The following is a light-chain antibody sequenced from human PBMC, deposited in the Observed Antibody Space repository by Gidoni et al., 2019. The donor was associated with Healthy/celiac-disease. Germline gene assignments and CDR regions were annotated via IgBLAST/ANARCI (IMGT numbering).Light chain of an antibody. Sequence: DIELTQSPSSLSASAGDRATITCRASQSISSYLIWYQQKPGRAPKLLIYAASSMQSGVPSRFSGSGSGTDFTLTISSLQPEDFAAYYCQQCDSTPRTFGQGTKVEIK. CDR3: QQCDSTPRT. CDR1: QSISSY. J-gene: IGKJ1*01. V-gene: IGKV1-39*01. CDR2: AAS.